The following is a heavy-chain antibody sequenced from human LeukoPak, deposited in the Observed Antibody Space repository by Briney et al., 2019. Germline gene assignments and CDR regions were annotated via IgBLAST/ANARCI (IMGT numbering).Heavy chain of an antibody. V-gene: IGHV3-23*01. CDR2: ISGSDPGT. D-gene: IGHD6-25*01. Sequence: GGSLRLSCVASGFTFSTYAMSWVRQTPGKGLEWVSAISGSDPGTYYAGSVKGRFTISRDNSRNTLFLQMNNLRAEDTAVYYCVRARYSSAWFDSWGHGALVIVSS. CDR3: VRARYSSAWFDS. J-gene: IGHJ5*01. CDR1: GFTFSTYA.